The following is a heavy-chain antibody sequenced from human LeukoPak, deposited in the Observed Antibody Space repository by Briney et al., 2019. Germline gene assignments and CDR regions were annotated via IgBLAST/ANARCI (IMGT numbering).Heavy chain of an antibody. CDR2: ISGSGGST. J-gene: IGHJ4*02. Sequence: GGSLRLSCAASGFTFSSYAMSWVRQAPGKGLEWVSAISGSGGSTYYADSVKGRFTISRDNSKNTLYLQMNRLRAEDTAVYYCAKSDFWSGYYGYWGQGTLVTVSS. V-gene: IGHV3-23*01. CDR1: GFTFSSYA. CDR3: AKSDFWSGYYGY. D-gene: IGHD3-3*01.